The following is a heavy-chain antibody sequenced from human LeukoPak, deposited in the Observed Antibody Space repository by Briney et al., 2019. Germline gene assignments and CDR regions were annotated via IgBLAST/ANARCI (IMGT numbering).Heavy chain of an antibody. J-gene: IGHJ4*02. D-gene: IGHD3-22*01. CDR1: GFTFSSFA. Sequence: QTGGSLRLSCAASGFTFSSFAMHWVRQAPGKGLEWVALTSYDGDIKYYADSVKGRFTISRDNSKNTLYLQMNSLRAEDTAVYYCARGAPYYYDNSAYSLYFDSWGQGTLVTVSS. CDR2: TSYDGDIK. V-gene: IGHV3-30-3*01. CDR3: ARGAPYYYDNSAYSLYFDS.